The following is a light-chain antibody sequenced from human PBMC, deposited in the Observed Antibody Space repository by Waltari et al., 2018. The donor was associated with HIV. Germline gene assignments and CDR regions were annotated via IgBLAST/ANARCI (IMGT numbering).Light chain of an antibody. Sequence: DIQMTQSPSSLSASVGDRVTIPCRASQNIAKYLNWYQQIPGRAPKLLISAASSLQIGVPSRFSGSGSGTDFSLTISSLQAEDLATYYCQQSYTTPRTFGQGTKLEIK. CDR3: QQSYTTPRT. CDR1: QNIAKY. J-gene: IGKJ2*02. V-gene: IGKV1-39*01. CDR2: AAS.